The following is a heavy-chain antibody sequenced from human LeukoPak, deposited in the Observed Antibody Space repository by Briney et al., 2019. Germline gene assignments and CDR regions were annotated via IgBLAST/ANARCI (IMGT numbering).Heavy chain of an antibody. Sequence: QLGGPLRLSCAASGFTFSSYAMSWVRQAPGKGLEWVSAISGSGGSTYYADSVKGRFTNSRDNSKNTLYLQMNSLRAEDAAVYYCAKLLVIGYSSSSVRYGSGSYSGDFDYWGQGTLVTVSS. V-gene: IGHV3-23*01. CDR1: GFTFSSYA. CDR2: ISGSGGST. D-gene: IGHD3-10*01. CDR3: AKLLVIGYSSSSVRYGSGSYSGDFDY. J-gene: IGHJ4*02.